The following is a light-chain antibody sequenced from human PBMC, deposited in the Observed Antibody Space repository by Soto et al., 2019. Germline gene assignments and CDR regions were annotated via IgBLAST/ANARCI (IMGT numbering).Light chain of an antibody. CDR2: DSN. CDR3: QSYGTSLSGLYV. Sequence: QSVLTQPPSVSGAPGQRVIISCTGSSSNIGAGRDVHWYRQFPGEAPKFLISDSNHRPSGVPDRFSVSKSGASASLAITGLRAEDEGDYCCQSYGTSLSGLYVFGTGTKVTV. V-gene: IGLV1-40*01. J-gene: IGLJ1*01. CDR1: SSNIGAGRD.